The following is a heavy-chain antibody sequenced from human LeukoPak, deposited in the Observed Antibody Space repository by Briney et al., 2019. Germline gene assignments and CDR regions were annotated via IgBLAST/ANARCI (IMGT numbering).Heavy chain of an antibody. CDR3: ARLGRPAGSSIAARRKEHWFDP. V-gene: IGHV5-51*01. D-gene: IGHD6-6*01. Sequence: GKSLKISCKGSGYSFTSYWIGWVRQMPGKGLEWMGIIYPGDSDTRYSPSFQGQVTISADKSISTAYLQWSSLKASDTAMYYCARLGRPAGSSIAARRKEHWFDPWGQGTLVTVSS. CDR1: GYSFTSYW. J-gene: IGHJ5*02. CDR2: IYPGDSDT.